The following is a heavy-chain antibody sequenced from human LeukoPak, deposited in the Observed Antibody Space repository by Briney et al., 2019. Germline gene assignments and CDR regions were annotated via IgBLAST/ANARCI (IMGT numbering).Heavy chain of an antibody. D-gene: IGHD1-14*01. V-gene: IGHV4-59*01. CDR1: GGSISSYY. CDR2: IYYSGST. Sequence: SETLSLTCTVSGGSISSYYWSWIRQPPGKGLEWIGYIYYSGSTNYNPSLKSRVTISVDTSKNQFSLKLSSVTAADTAVYYCARDDGNVDAFDIWGQGTIVTVSS. CDR3: ARDDGNVDAFDI. J-gene: IGHJ3*02.